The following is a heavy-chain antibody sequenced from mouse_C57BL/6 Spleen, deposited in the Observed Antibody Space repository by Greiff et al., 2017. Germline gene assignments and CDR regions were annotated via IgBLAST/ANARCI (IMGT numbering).Heavy chain of an antibody. Sequence: EVHLVESGPELVKPGASVKISCKASGYSFTDYNMNWVKQSNGKSLEWIGVINPNYGTTSYNQKVKGKATLTVDQSSSTAYMQLNSLTSEDSADYYCAPSKGCSYAMDYWGQGTSVTVAS. CDR3: APSKGCSYAMDY. D-gene: IGHD3-3*01. CDR1: GYSFTDYN. CDR2: INPNYGTT. V-gene: IGHV1-39*01. J-gene: IGHJ4*01.